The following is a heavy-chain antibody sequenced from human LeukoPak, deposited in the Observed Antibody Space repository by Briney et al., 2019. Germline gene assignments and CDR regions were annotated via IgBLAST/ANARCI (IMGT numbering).Heavy chain of an antibody. D-gene: IGHD6-13*01. V-gene: IGHV5-51*01. J-gene: IGHJ4*02. CDR3: ARLREAAGKGKTILEY. CDR2: IYPGDSDT. CDR1: GYSFTSYW. Sequence: GESLKISCKGSGYSFTSYWIGWVRQMPGKGLEWMGIIYPGDSDTRYSPSFQGQVTISADKSISTAYLQWSSLKASDTAMYYCARLREAAGKGKTILEYGAKGTLVPVSS.